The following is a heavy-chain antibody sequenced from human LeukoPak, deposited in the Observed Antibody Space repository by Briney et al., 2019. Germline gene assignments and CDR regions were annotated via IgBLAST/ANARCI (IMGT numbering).Heavy chain of an antibody. CDR3: GRVWGGRYACDY. J-gene: IGHJ4*02. Sequence: RGSLRLSCAGSGFTFSSYGMHWVRQAPGKGLEWVAVISYDGSNKYYADSVKGRFTISRDNSKDTQYLQMSSLRTEDTAVYYCGRVWGGRYACDYWARGPLVPVPS. V-gene: IGHV3-30*03. D-gene: IGHD3-16*01. CDR1: GFTFSSYG. CDR2: ISYDGSNK.